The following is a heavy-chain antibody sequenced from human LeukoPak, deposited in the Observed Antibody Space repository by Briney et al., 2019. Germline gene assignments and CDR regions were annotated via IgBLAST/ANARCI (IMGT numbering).Heavy chain of an antibody. V-gene: IGHV3-48*02. Sequence: PGGSLRLSCAASGFTFSSYSMIWVRQAPGKGLEWVSYISSSSSTIDYADSVKGRFTISRDNAKNSLYLQMNSLRDEDTAVYYCARVLTTVVTPPHWGQGTMVTVSS. CDR2: ISSSSSTI. D-gene: IGHD4-23*01. CDR3: ARVLTTVVTPPH. J-gene: IGHJ3*01. CDR1: GFTFSSYS.